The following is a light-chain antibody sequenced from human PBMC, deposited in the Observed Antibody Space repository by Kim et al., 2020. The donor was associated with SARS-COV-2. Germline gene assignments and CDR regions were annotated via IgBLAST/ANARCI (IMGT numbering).Light chain of an antibody. CDR3: CSYAGSYTNYV. Sequence: QSVPISCTGTGTYVGGYNYVAWYQQHPGKAPKVMIYDVSKRPSGVPDRFSGSKSGNTASLTISGLQAEDEADYYCCSYAGSYTNYVFGTGTKVTVL. CDR2: DVS. CDR1: GTYVGGYNY. V-gene: IGLV2-11*01. J-gene: IGLJ1*01.